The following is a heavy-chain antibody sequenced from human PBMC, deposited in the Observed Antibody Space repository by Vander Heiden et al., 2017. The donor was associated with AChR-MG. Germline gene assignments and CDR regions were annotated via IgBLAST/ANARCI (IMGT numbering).Heavy chain of an antibody. CDR2: IIPIFGTA. D-gene: IGHD1-1*01. J-gene: IGHJ6*02. Sequence: QVQLLLSGAAVKKPGSSVKVSCKASGGSLSSYAISWVRQAPGQGLEWMGGIIPIFGTANYAQKFQGRVTITADESTSTAYMELSSLRSEDTAVYYCARTVGERYYYYYGMDVWGQGTTVTVSS. CDR1: GGSLSSYA. CDR3: ARTVGERYYYYYGMDV. V-gene: IGHV1-69*01.